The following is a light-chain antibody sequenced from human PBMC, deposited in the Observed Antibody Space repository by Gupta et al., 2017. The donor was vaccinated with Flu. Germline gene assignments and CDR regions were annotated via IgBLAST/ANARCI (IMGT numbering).Light chain of an antibody. V-gene: IGLV1-44*01. CDR2: SNN. CDR1: SSNIGSKT. J-gene: IGLJ3*02. Sequence: QSVLTQPPSASGSPGQRVTISCSGSSSNIGSKTVNWYQQLPGTAPKLLIYSNNQRPSGVPDRFSGSKSGTSASLAISVLQSEDEADYYCAAWDDSLNGWVFGGGTKLTVL. CDR3: AAWDDSLNGWV.